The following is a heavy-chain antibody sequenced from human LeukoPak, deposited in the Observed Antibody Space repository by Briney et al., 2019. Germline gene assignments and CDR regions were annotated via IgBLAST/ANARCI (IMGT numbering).Heavy chain of an antibody. CDR3: EKPAYDILTGYYNVDY. D-gene: IGHD3-9*01. J-gene: IGHJ4*02. CDR1: GGSFSNYY. Sequence: SETLSLTCAVSGGSFSNYYWGWIRQPPGKGLEWIGSIYYSGSTYYNPSLKSRVTIPVDTSKNQFSLKLSSVTAADTAVYYKEKPAYDILTGYYNVDYWGQGTLVTVSS. V-gene: IGHV4-39*01. CDR2: IYYSGST.